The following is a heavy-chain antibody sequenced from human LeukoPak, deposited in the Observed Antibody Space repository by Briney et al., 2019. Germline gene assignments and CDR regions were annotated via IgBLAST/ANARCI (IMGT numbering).Heavy chain of an antibody. CDR2: IYYSGST. J-gene: IGHJ5*02. D-gene: IGHD2-2*01. CDR3: ARLPYCSTTGCYYWFDP. V-gene: IGHV4-59*08. Sequence: SETLSLTCTVSGDSIRSYYWSWIRQPPGKGLEWIGYIYYSGSTKYNPSLKSRVTISVDTSKNQFSLKLSSVTAADTAVYYCARLPYCSTTGCYYWFDPWGQGTLVTVSS. CDR1: GDSIRSYY.